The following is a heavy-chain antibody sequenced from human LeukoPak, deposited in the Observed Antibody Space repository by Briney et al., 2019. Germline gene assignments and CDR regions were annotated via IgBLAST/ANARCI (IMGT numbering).Heavy chain of an antibody. CDR2: INPNSGGT. CDR3: ARPYYESSGLYVDAFDI. CDR1: GYTLTAYY. Sequence: ASVKVSCKASGYTLTAYYLHWVRQAPGQGLEWMGRINPNSGGTTYAQKFQGRVTMTRDTSIGTAYMELSSLRSDDTAVYYCARPYYESSGLYVDAFDIWGHGTMVTVSS. J-gene: IGHJ3*02. V-gene: IGHV1-2*06. D-gene: IGHD3-22*01.